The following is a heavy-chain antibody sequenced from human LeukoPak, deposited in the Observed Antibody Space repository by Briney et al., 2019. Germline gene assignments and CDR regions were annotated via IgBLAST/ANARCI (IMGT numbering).Heavy chain of an antibody. CDR3: ARGLDGYSTAAFDI. V-gene: IGHV4-38-2*02. J-gene: IGHJ3*02. CDR1: GYSISSGYY. D-gene: IGHD5-24*01. CDR2: IYHSGST. Sequence: SETLSLTCTVSGYSISSGYYWGWIRQPPGKGLEWIGSIYHSGSTYYNPSLKSRVTISVDTSKNQFSLKLSSVTAADTAVYYCARGLDGYSTAAFDIWGQGTMVTVSS.